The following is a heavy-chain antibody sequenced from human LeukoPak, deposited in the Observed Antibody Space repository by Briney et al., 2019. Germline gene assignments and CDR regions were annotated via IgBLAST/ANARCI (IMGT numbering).Heavy chain of an antibody. CDR2: MNPNSGNT. J-gene: IGHJ6*02. CDR1: GYTFTGYY. Sequence: ASVKVSYKASGYTFTGYYMHWVRQATGQGLEWMGWMNPNSGNTGYAQKFQGRVTTTRNTSISTAYMELSSLRSEDTAVYYCARGRGYCSSTSCYPTRMDVWGQGTTVTVSS. V-gene: IGHV1-8*02. CDR3: ARGRGYCSSTSCYPTRMDV. D-gene: IGHD2-2*01.